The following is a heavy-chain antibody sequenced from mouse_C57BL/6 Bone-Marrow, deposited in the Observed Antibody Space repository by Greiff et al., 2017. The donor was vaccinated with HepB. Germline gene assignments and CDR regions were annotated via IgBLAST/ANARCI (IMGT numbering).Heavy chain of an antibody. Sequence: DVMLVESGGGLVKPGGSLKLSCAASGFTFSSYTMSWVRQTPEKRLEWVATISGGGGNTYYPDSVKGRFTISRDNAKNTLYLQMSSLRSEDTALYYCARHHYYGPSYWYFDVWGTGTTVTVSS. V-gene: IGHV5-9*01. CDR1: GFTFSSYT. CDR3: ARHHYYGPSYWYFDV. D-gene: IGHD1-1*01. CDR2: ISGGGGNT. J-gene: IGHJ1*03.